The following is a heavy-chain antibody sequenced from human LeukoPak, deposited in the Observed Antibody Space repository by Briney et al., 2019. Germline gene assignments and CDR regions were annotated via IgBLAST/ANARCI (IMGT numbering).Heavy chain of an antibody. J-gene: IGHJ6*03. Sequence: ASVKVSCKASGYTFTSYGISWVRQAPGQGLEWMGWISAYNGNTNYAQKLQGRVTMTTDTSTSTAYMELRSLRSDDTAVYYCARFGYSSGWVRPAYYYMDVWGKGTTVTVSS. CDR1: GYTFTSYG. V-gene: IGHV1-18*01. D-gene: IGHD6-19*01. CDR2: ISAYNGNT. CDR3: ARFGYSSGWVRPAYYYMDV.